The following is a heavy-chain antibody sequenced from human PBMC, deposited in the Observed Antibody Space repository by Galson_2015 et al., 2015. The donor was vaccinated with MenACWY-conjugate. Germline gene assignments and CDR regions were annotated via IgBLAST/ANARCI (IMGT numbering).Heavy chain of an antibody. V-gene: IGHV5-10-1*01. CDR2: INPSDSYA. CDR1: GYSFTSFW. CDR3: ARHHVNTAMFLDS. Sequence: QSGAEVKKPGESLRISCKASGYSFTSFWISWVRQIPGKGLEWMARINPSDSYANYDSSFQGHVTISADKSTGTAFLQWSSLKSSDIAVYFCARHHVNTAMFLDSWGQGTLVTVSS. D-gene: IGHD5-18*01. J-gene: IGHJ4*02.